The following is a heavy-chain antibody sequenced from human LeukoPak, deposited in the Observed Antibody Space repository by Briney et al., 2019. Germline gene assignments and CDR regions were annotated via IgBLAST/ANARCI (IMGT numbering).Heavy chain of an antibody. V-gene: IGHV3-7*03. CDR1: GFTFSNHW. Sequence: GGSLRLSCAASGFTFSNHWMTWVRQAPGKGPEWLANIKGDGTRKNYVDSVKGRFTISRDNAKNSLYLQMNSLRAEDTAVYYCATPLDYYDSSGYHQGGDWGQGTLVTVSS. D-gene: IGHD3-22*01. J-gene: IGHJ4*02. CDR3: ATPLDYYDSSGYHQGGD. CDR2: IKGDGTRK.